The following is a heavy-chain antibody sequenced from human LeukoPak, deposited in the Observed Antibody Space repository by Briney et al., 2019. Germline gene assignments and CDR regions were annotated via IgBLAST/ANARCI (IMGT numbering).Heavy chain of an antibody. CDR3: AAERGYSGYDHPGSNYYYGMDV. D-gene: IGHD5-12*01. CDR1: GDSVSSNSAA. Sequence: QTLSLTCAISGDSVSSNSAAWNWIRQSPSRGLEWLGRTYYRSKWYNDYAVSVKSRITINPDTSKNQFSLQLNSVTPEDTAVCYCAAERGYSGYDHPGSNYYYGMDVWGQGTTVTVSS. J-gene: IGHJ6*02. CDR2: TYYRSKWYN. V-gene: IGHV6-1*01.